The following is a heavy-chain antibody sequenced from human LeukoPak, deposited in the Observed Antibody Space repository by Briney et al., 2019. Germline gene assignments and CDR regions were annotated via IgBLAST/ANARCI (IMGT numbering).Heavy chain of an antibody. CDR2: ISWDGGST. CDR1: GFTFNSYT. CDR3: AKASGGYCSSTSCSSHFDY. D-gene: IGHD2-2*01. J-gene: IGHJ4*02. V-gene: IGHV3-43*01. Sequence: GGSLRLSCAASGFTFNSYTMSWVRHAPGKGLEWVSLISWDGGSTYYADSVKGRFTISRDNSKNSLYLQMNSLRTEDTALYYCAKASGGYCSSTSCSSHFDYWGQGTLVTVSS.